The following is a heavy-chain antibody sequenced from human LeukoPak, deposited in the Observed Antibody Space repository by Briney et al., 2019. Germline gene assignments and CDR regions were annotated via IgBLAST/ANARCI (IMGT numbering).Heavy chain of an antibody. D-gene: IGHD2-15*01. CDR1: GYTFTSYY. V-gene: IGHV1-46*01. CDR2: INPSGGST. Sequence: GASVKVSCKASGYTFTSYYMHWVRQAPGQGLEWMGIINPSGGSTSYAQKFQGRVTMTRDTSTSTVYMELSSLRSEDTAVYYCARVFTDCSGGSCYSPGPSGFDYWGQGTLVTVSS. J-gene: IGHJ4*02. CDR3: ARVFTDCSGGSCYSPGPSGFDY.